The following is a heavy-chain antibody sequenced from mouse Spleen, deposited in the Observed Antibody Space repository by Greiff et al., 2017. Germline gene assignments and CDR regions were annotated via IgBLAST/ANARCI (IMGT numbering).Heavy chain of an antibody. D-gene: IGHD3-3*01. V-gene: IGHV1-4*01. CDR2: INPSSGYT. CDR3: AREGTEYFDY. Sequence: QVHVKQSGAELARPGASVKMSCKASGYTFTSYTMHWVKQRPGQGLEWIGYINPSSGYTNYNQKFKDKATLTADKSSSTAYMQLSSLTSEDSAVYYCAREGTEYFDYWGQGTTLTVSS. J-gene: IGHJ2*01. CDR1: GYTFTSYT.